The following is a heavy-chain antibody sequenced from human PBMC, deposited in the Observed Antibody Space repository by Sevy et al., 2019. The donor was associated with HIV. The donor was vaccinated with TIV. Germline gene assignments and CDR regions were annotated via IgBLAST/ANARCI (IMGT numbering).Heavy chain of an antibody. CDR1: GGSISSGGYY. Sequence: SETLSLTCTVSGGSISSGGYYWSWIRQHPGKGLEWIGYIYYSGSTYYNPSLKSRVTISVDTSKNQFSLKLSSVTAADTAVYYCARIGYCSGGRCYGWFDPWGQGTLVTVSS. D-gene: IGHD2-15*01. J-gene: IGHJ5*02. CDR3: ARIGYCSGGRCYGWFDP. CDR2: IYYSGST. V-gene: IGHV4-31*03.